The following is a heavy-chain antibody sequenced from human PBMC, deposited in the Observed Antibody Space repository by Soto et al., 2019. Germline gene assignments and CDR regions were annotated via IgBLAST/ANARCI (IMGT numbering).Heavy chain of an antibody. CDR3: ARTTVTNWYFDL. CDR1: GGSISSSSYY. V-gene: IGHV4-39*01. J-gene: IGHJ2*01. Sequence: QLQLQESGPGLVKPSETLSLTCTVSGGSISSSSYYWGWIRQPPGKGLEWIGSIYYSGSTYYNPSRKSRVTISVDTSKNQFSLKLSSVTAADTAVYYCARTTVTNWYFDLWGRGTLVTVSS. CDR2: IYYSGST. D-gene: IGHD4-17*01.